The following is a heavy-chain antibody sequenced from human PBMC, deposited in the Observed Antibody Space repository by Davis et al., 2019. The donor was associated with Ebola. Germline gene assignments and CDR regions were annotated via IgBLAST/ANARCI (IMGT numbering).Heavy chain of an antibody. J-gene: IGHJ4*02. CDR3: ARDDGDTIFGVVMRDGDY. Sequence: GSLKISCAASGFTFSSYAMHWVRQAPGKGLEWVAVISYDGSNKYYADSVKGRFTISRDNSKNTLYLQMNSLRAEDTAVYYCARDDGDTIFGVVMRDGDYWGQGTLVTVSS. CDR1: GFTFSSYA. CDR2: ISYDGSNK. D-gene: IGHD3-3*01. V-gene: IGHV3-30-3*01.